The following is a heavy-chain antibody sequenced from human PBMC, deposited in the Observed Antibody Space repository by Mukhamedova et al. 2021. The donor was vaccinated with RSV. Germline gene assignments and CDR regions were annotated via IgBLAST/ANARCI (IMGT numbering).Heavy chain of an antibody. Sequence: YYWTWVRQAPGKGLEWIGSVYYSGTPYYSPSLRGRVVTMSVDTSNNQFSLKLTSVTAADTAVYYCTRAIAMVRAVISAFDVWG. CDR3: TRAIAMVRAVISAFDV. V-gene: IGHV4-39*01. J-gene: IGHJ3*01. D-gene: IGHD3-10*01. CDR2: VYYSGTP. CDR1: YY.